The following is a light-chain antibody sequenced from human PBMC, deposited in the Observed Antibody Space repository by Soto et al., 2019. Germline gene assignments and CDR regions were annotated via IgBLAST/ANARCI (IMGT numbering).Light chain of an antibody. V-gene: IGKV3-20*01. CDR2: GAS. CDR3: QQYGSSPRT. J-gene: IGKJ1*01. Sequence: EIVLTQSPDTLSLSPGERATLSCRASQSVSSSYLAWYQQKPGQAPRLLIYGASSRATGIPDRFSGSGSGTDFTLTISRLEPVDFAVYYCQQYGSSPRTFGQGTKVEIK. CDR1: QSVSSSY.